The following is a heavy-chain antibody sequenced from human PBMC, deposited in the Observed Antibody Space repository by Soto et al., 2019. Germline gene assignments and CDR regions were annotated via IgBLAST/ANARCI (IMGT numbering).Heavy chain of an antibody. CDR1: GFTFSSYA. V-gene: IGHV3-23*01. Sequence: EVQLLESGGGLAQRGGSLRLSCAASGFTFSSYAMSWVRQAPGKGLEWVSAISGSGVSTYYADSVKGRFTISRDNSKNTLYLQMNSLRAEDTAVYYCAKIPGMYYYDSSGYYHYDYWGQGTLVTVSS. D-gene: IGHD3-22*01. J-gene: IGHJ4*02. CDR2: ISGSGVST. CDR3: AKIPGMYYYDSSGYYHYDY.